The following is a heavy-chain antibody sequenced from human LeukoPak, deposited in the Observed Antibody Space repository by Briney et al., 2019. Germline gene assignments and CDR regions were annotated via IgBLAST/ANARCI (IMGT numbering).Heavy chain of an antibody. CDR1: GFTFSRYA. CDR2: ISSSGVST. J-gene: IGHJ4*02. D-gene: IGHD3-22*01. V-gene: IGHV3-23*01. CDR3: AGNDSGGYYSV. Sequence: GGSLRLSCAASGFTFSRYAMTWVRQAPGKGLEWVSTISSSGVSTNYADSVKGRFTISRDNFKNTLYLQMNSLRAEDTALYYCAGNDSGGYYSVWGQGTLVTVSS.